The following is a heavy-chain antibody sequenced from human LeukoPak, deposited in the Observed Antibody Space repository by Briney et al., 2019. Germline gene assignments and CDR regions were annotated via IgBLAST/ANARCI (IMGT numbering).Heavy chain of an antibody. CDR2: IYYSGST. CDR1: GGSISSYY. V-gene: IGHV4-59*01. J-gene: IGHJ4*02. D-gene: IGHD3-10*01. CDR3: ARVRHGSGSFSLDY. Sequence: PSETLSLICTVSGGSISSYYWSWIRQPPGKGLEWIGYIYYSGSTNYNPSLKSRVTISVDTSKNQFSLKLSSVTAADTAVYYCARVRHGSGSFSLDYWGQGTLVTVSS.